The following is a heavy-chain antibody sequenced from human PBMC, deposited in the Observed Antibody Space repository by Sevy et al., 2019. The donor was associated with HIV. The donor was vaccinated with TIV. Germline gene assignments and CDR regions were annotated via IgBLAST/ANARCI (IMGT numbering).Heavy chain of an antibody. V-gene: IGHV3-33*06. CDR1: GFIFSNYG. CDR2: IWYDGSNY. Sequence: GGSLRLSCAASGFIFSNYGMHWVRQAPGKGLEWVAVIWYDGSNYDYADSVKGRFTVSRDNSKNTLYLEMKSLRPEDTAVYFCAKDFDSIAMPAFPDKWGQGTQVTVSS. CDR3: AKDFDSIAMPAFPDK. J-gene: IGHJ4*02. D-gene: IGHD3-9*01.